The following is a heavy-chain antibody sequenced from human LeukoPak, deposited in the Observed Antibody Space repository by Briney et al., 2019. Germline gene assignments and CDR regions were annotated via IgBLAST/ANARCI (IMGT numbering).Heavy chain of an antibody. V-gene: IGHV4-30-2*01. CDR1: GGSISSGDYY. CDR3: AREWRRDWLLGWFDP. Sequence: SSETLSLTCTVSGGSISSGDYYWSWIRQPPGKGLEWIGYIYHSGSTYYNPSLKSRVTISVDRSKNQFSLKLSSVAAADTAVYYCAREWRRDWLLGWFDPWGQGTLVTVSS. CDR2: IYHSGST. J-gene: IGHJ5*02. D-gene: IGHD3-9*01.